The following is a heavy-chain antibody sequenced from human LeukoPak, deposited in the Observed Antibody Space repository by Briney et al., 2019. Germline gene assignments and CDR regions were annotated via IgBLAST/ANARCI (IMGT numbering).Heavy chain of an antibody. D-gene: IGHD5-24*01. CDR2: IYYSGST. V-gene: IGHV4-59*01. CDR1: GGSISSYY. Sequence: PSETLSVTCTVSGGSISSYYWSWIRQPPGKGLEWIGYIYYSGSTNYNPSLKSRVTISVDTSKNQFSLKLSSVTAADTAVYYCARERRDGYNFDYWGQGTLVTVSS. CDR3: ARERRDGYNFDY. J-gene: IGHJ4*02.